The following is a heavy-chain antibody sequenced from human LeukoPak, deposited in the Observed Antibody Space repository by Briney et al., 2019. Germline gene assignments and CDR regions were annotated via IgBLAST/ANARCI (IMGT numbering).Heavy chain of an antibody. CDR3: AKSSPRGLYFFSLFAY. CDR2: ISGSGHST. V-gene: IGHV3-23*01. J-gene: IGHJ4*02. D-gene: IGHD3-9*01. Sequence: GGSLRLSCAASGFTFTNYALHWVRQAPGKGLEWVSRISGSGHSTDYADSVKGRFTISRYSSKSTVYLQMNSLRAKDTAVYYCAKSSPRGLYFFSLFAYWGQGTLVTVSS. CDR1: GFTFTNYA.